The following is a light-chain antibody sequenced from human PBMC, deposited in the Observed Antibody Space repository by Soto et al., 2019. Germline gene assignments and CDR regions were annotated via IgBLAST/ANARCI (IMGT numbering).Light chain of an antibody. V-gene: IGKV1-17*01. J-gene: IGKJ1*01. CDR3: LQHDIFPWT. Sequence: DIQMTQSPSSLSASVGDRVTITCRASQGIRNNLGWYQQKPGKAPELLIYAVMRLQSGVPSRFSGSGSGTEFTLTITSLQPEDFATYYCLQHDIFPWTFGQGTKVEIK. CDR1: QGIRNN. CDR2: AVM.